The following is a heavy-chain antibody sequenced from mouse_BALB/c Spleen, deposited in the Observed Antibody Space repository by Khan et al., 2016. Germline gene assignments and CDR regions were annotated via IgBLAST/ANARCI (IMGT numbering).Heavy chain of an antibody. J-gene: IGHJ4*01. D-gene: IGHD1-1*01. CDR3: TSYYGSSDGLDY. V-gene: IGHV1-5*01. Sequence: EVQLQESGTVLARPGTSVKMSCKASGYSFTSYWMHWVKQRPGQGLEWIGAIYPGNSDKRYNQKFKVKAKLTAVTSASTAYMELTSLPNEDSAVYYCTSYYGSSDGLDYWGQGTSVTVSS. CDR1: GYSFTSYW. CDR2: IYPGNSDK.